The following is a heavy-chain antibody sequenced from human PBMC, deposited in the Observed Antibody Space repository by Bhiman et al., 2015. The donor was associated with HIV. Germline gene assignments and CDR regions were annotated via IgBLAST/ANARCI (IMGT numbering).Heavy chain of an antibody. D-gene: IGHD6-13*01. CDR1: GFTFSDYY. V-gene: IGHV3-11*04. J-gene: IGHJ5*02. CDR3: ARGSSWYHLAMA. CDR2: ITSSGDTI. Sequence: QVQLVESGGGSVKPGGSLRLSCAASGFTFSDYYMSWIRQAPGKGLEWVSYITSSGDTIYYADSVKGRFTISRDNAKKSLNLQMNSLRVEDTAVYYCARGSSWYHLAMAWGQGTQVTVSS.